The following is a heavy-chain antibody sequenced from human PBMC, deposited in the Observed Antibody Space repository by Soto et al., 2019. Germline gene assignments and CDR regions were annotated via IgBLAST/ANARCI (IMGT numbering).Heavy chain of an antibody. CDR3: ARDPGSSWAKADYYYGMDV. V-gene: IGHV3-30-3*01. CDR1: GFTFSSYA. Sequence: QVQLVESGGGVVQPGRSLRLSCAASGFTFSSYAMHWVRQAPGKGLEWVAVISYDGSNKYYADSVKGRFTISRDNSKNXLXPQMNSLRAEDTAVYYCARDPGSSWAKADYYYGMDVWGQGTTVTVSS. D-gene: IGHD6-13*01. J-gene: IGHJ6*02. CDR2: ISYDGSNK.